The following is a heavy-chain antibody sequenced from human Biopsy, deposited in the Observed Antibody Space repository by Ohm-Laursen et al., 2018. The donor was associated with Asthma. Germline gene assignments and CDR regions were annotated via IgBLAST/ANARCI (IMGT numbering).Heavy chain of an antibody. J-gene: IGHJ1*01. D-gene: IGHD3-3*02. CDR1: GFTFGIYC. CDR3: ARTFHFWSPYHAEHYQL. CDR2: IKHDGTEK. Sequence: GSRRLSCAASGFTFGIYCMSWVRQVPGKGLEWVANIKHDGTEKNHVDSLKGRFTISRDNAKNSLYLQMNSLRAEDTAVYYCARTFHFWSPYHAEHYQLWGQGTLVTVSS. V-gene: IGHV3-7*01.